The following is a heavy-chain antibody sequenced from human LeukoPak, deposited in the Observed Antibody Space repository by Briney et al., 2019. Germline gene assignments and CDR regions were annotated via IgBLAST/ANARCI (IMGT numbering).Heavy chain of an antibody. J-gene: IGHJ4*02. V-gene: IGHV3-30-3*01. Sequence: GGSLRLSCAASGFTFSSYAMHWVRQAPGKGLERVAVISYDGSNKYCADSVKGRFTISRDNSKNTLYLQMNSLRAEDTAVYFCAREGSSGGYFDYWGQGTLVTVSS. CDR2: ISYDGSNK. CDR3: AREGSSGGYFDY. CDR1: GFTFSSYA. D-gene: IGHD6-19*01.